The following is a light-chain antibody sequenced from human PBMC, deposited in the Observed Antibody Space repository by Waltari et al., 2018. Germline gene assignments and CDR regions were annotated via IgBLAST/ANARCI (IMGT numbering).Light chain of an antibody. CDR2: RND. V-gene: IGLV1-47*01. J-gene: IGLJ3*02. Sequence: QSVLTQPPSASGTPGQRVTISCSGSGSHIGRRSVHWYHQLPGPAPKLLIYRNDQRPSGVPDRFSGSKSGTSASLAISGLRSEDEADYYCVAWDDSLSGRLFGGGTKLTVL. CDR3: VAWDDSLSGRL. CDR1: GSHIGRRS.